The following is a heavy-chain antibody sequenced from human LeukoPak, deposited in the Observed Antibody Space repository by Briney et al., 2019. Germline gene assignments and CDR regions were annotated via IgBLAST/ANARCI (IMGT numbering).Heavy chain of an antibody. Sequence: SVKVSCKASGYTFTGYYMHWVRQAPGQGLEWMGGIIPIFGTANYAQKFQGRVTITADESTSTAYMELSSLRSEDTAVYYCARRTAYDSSGYPTGESDYWGQGTLVTVSS. D-gene: IGHD3-22*01. CDR1: GYTFTGYY. CDR2: IIPIFGTA. CDR3: ARRTAYDSSGYPTGESDY. J-gene: IGHJ4*02. V-gene: IGHV1-69*13.